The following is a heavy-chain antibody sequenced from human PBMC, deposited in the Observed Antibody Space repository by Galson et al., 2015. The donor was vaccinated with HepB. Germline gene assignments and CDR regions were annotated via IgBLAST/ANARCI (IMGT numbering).Heavy chain of an antibody. Sequence: SLRLSCVASGFTVSSNYMSWVRQAPGKGLEWVSVIYSGGSTYYADSVKGRFTISRDNSKNTLYLQMNSLRAEDTAVYYCARERTHSWYHDDYWGQGTLVTVSS. J-gene: IGHJ4*02. CDR2: IYSGGST. V-gene: IGHV3-66*01. D-gene: IGHD6-13*01. CDR1: GFTVSSNY. CDR3: ARERTHSWYHDDY.